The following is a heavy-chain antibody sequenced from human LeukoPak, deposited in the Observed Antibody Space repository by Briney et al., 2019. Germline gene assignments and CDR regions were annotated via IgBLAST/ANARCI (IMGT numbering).Heavy chain of an antibody. CDR1: GYTFTGCF. J-gene: IGHJ4*02. Sequence: ASVKDSCKASGYTFTGCFIHYVRQAPGQGLEWMGWIDPNSDNIRYSETFKDRVTMTRDTSTNTAYRELSWLRSDDTAVYYCARSAYNYGYVYFDHWGQGTLVIVSS. CDR3: ARSAYNYGYVYFDH. D-gene: IGHD5-18*01. CDR2: IDPNSDNI. V-gene: IGHV1-2*02.